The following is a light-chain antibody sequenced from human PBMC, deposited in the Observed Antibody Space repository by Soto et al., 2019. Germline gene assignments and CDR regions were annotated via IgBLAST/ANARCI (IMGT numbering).Light chain of an antibody. CDR1: QSVSNNY. J-gene: IGKJ1*01. CDR3: QQRSNWPGT. V-gene: IGKV3D-20*02. CDR2: GAS. Sequence: EIVLTQSPGTLSLSPGERATLSCRASQSVSNNYLAWYQQKPGQAPRLLIYGASSRATGIPDRFSGSGSGTDFTLTISSLEPEDFAVYYCQQRSNWPGTFGQGTKVDIK.